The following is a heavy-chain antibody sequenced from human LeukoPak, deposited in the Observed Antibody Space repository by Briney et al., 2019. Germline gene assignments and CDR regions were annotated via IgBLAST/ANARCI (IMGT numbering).Heavy chain of an antibody. CDR3: ARGSTGDKSNN. V-gene: IGHV4-31*03. Sequence: SETLSLTCTVSGGSITSGGYYWSWIRQLPGKGLEWIGYIYYSGTTSYNPSLKSRLTISLDTSENQFSLKFSSVTAADTAVYYCARGSTGDKSNNWGQGTLVTVSS. D-gene: IGHD7-27*01. J-gene: IGHJ4*02. CDR1: GGSITSGGYY. CDR2: IYYSGTT.